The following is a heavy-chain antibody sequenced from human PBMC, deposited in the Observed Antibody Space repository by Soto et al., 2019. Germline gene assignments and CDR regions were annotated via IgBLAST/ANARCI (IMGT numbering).Heavy chain of an antibody. J-gene: IGHJ1*01. CDR1: GFTFNNYA. V-gene: IGHV3-23*01. CDR3: ARVSAAAGHGVYSPH. Sequence: GGALRLSCAASGFTFNNYAMGWVRQAPGKGLEWVSAITNSGDDTYYIDSVKGRFTISRDNSKNTLYLKMNSLRAEDTAVYYCARVSAAAGHGVYSPHWGQGTLVTVSS. CDR2: ITNSGDDT. D-gene: IGHD6-13*01.